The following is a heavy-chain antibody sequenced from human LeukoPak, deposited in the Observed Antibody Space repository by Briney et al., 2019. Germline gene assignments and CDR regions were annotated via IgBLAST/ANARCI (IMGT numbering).Heavy chain of an antibody. Sequence: SVKVSCKASGYTFTNFAMHWVRQAPGQGLEWMGGIIPIFGTANYAQKFQGRVTITADESTSTAYMELSSLRSEDTAVYYCARDLVDSSSWYPYYYYYYGMDVWGQGTTVTVSS. D-gene: IGHD6-13*01. CDR3: ARDLVDSSSWYPYYYYYYGMDV. V-gene: IGHV1-69*13. CDR2: IIPIFGTA. CDR1: GYTFTNFA. J-gene: IGHJ6*02.